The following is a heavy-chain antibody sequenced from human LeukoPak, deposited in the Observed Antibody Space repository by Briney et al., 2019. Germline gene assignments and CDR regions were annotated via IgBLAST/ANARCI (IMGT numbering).Heavy chain of an antibody. CDR2: IWYDGSNK. J-gene: IGHJ4*02. V-gene: IGHV3-33*06. Sequence: GRSLRLSCAASGFTFSSYGMHWVRQAPGKGLEWVAVIWYDGSNKYYADSVKGRFTISRDNSKNTLYLQMNSLRAEDTAVYYCAKDGGVGATIFGTHDYWGQGTMVTVSS. CDR3: AKDGGVGATIFGTHDY. D-gene: IGHD1-26*01. CDR1: GFTFSSYG.